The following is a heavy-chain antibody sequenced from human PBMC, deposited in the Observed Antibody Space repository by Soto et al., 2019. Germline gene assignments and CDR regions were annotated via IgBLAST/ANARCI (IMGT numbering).Heavy chain of an antibody. CDR3: ARAPVGIAAAGTGGY. CDR2: INSDGSST. CDR1: GFTFSSYW. J-gene: IGHJ4*02. V-gene: IGHV3-74*01. Sequence: LRLSCAASGFTFSSYWMHWVRQAPGKGLVWVSRINSDGSSTSYADSVKGRFTISRDNAKNTLYLQMNSLRAEDTAVYYCARAPVGIAAAGTGGYWGQGSLVTVCS. D-gene: IGHD6-13*01.